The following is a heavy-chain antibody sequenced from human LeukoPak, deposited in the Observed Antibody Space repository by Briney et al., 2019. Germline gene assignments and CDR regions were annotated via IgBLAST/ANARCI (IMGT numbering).Heavy chain of an antibody. V-gene: IGHV4-59*01. J-gene: IGHJ3*02. CDR1: GGSISSYY. D-gene: IGHD3-10*01. CDR2: IYYSGST. Sequence: PSETLSLTCTVSGGSISSYYWSWLRQPPGKGLEWIGYIYYSGSTNYNPSLKSRVTISVDTSKNQFSLKLSSVTAADTAVYYCARYYYGSGSYCGRTYCDAFDIWGQGTMVTVSS. CDR3: ARYYYGSGSYCGRTYCDAFDI.